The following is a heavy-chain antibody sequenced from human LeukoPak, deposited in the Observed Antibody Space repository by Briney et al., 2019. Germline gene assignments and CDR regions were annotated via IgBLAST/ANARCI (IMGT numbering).Heavy chain of an antibody. J-gene: IGHJ6*03. D-gene: IGHD4-11*01. V-gene: IGHV6-1*01. Sequence: SSQTLSLTCAISGDSVSSNSAAWNWIRQSPSRGLEWLGRTYYRSKWYNDYAVSVKSRITINPDTSKNQFSLQLNSVTPEDTAVYYCARDRYSIYSGPYYYYYMDVWGKGTTVTVSS. CDR3: ARDRYSIYSGPYYYYYMDV. CDR2: TYYRSKWYN. CDR1: GDSVSSNSAA.